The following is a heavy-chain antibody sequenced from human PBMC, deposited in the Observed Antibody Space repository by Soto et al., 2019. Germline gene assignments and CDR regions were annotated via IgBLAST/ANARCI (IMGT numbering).Heavy chain of an antibody. Sequence: QVQLVQSGAEVKKPGASVKVSCKASGYTFTSYGISWVRQAPGQGLEWMGWISAYNGNTNYAQKLQGRVTITAETSPXTAYMELRSLRSDDTAVYYCASSFTSSQWRYGMDVWGQGTTVTVSS. CDR3: ASSFTSSQWRYGMDV. CDR2: ISAYNGNT. CDR1: GYTFTSYG. V-gene: IGHV1-18*01. D-gene: IGHD2-2*01. J-gene: IGHJ6*02.